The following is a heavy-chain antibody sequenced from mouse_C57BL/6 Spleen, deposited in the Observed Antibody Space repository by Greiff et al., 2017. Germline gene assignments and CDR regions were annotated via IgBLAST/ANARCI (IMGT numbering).Heavy chain of an antibody. J-gene: IGHJ4*01. V-gene: IGHV2-2*01. Sequence: VKLMESGPGLVQPSQSLSITCTVSGFSLTSYGVHWVRQSPGKGLEWLGVIWRGGSTDYNAAFISRQCISKDNSKSQVFFKKNSLQADDTTIYCCATPYAMDDWGQGTSVTVAS. CDR2: IWRGGST. CDR3: ATPYAMDD. CDR1: GFSLTSYG.